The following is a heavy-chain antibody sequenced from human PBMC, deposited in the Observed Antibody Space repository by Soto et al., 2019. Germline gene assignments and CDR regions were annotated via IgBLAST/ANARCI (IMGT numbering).Heavy chain of an antibody. CDR1: GDTVSSNSVA. D-gene: IGHD6-6*01. V-gene: IGHV6-1*01. CDR3: ARSSAQAIDY. CDR2: TYYRSRWYS. J-gene: IGHJ4*02. Sequence: SQTLSLTCVGSGDTVSSNSVAWNWVRQSPSRGLEWLGRTYYRSRWYSDYAVSVRSRIDINADTSKNQVSLQLNSVTPEDTAVYYCARSSAQAIDYWGQGTLVTVSS.